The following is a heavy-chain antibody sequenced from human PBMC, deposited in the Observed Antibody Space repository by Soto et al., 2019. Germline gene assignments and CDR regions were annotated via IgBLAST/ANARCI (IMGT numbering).Heavy chain of an antibody. CDR1: GFTFSSYA. J-gene: IGHJ4*02. Sequence: GGSLRLSCAASGFTFSSYAMHWVRQAPGKGLEWVAVISYDGPNKYYADSVKGRFTISRDNSKNTGYLQMNSLRAEDTAVYYCARAGVVGVVIIQAPFDYWGQGTLVTVSS. V-gene: IGHV3-30-3*01. D-gene: IGHD3-3*01. CDR2: ISYDGPNK. CDR3: ARAGVVGVVIIQAPFDY.